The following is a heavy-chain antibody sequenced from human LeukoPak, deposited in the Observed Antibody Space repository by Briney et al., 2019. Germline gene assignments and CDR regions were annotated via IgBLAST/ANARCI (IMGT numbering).Heavy chain of an antibody. CDR2: IYTSGST. Sequence: SETLSLTCTVSGGSISSYYWSWIRQPAGKGLEWIGRIYTSGSTNYNPSLKSRVTMSVDTSKNQFSLNLSSVTAADTAVYYCARDQYDYYGSGSLPGYMDVWGKGTTVTVSS. V-gene: IGHV4-4*07. CDR1: GGSISSYY. D-gene: IGHD3-10*01. CDR3: ARDQYDYYGSGSLPGYMDV. J-gene: IGHJ6*03.